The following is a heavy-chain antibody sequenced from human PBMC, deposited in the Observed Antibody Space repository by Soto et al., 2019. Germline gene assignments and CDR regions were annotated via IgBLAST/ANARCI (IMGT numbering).Heavy chain of an antibody. V-gene: IGHV1-8*01. Sequence: EASVKVSCKASGYTFTSYDINWVRQATGQGLEWMGWMNPNSGNTGYAQKFQGRVTMTRNTSISTAYMELSSLRSEDTAVYYCARVGDIVVVPAAYDYYYYYMDVWGKGTTVTVSS. CDR1: GYTFTSYD. D-gene: IGHD2-2*01. CDR2: MNPNSGNT. J-gene: IGHJ6*03. CDR3: ARVGDIVVVPAAYDYYYYYMDV.